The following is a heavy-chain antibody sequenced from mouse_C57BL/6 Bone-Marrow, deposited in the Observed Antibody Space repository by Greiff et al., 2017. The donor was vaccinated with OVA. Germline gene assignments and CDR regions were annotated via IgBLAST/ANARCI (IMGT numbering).Heavy chain of an antibody. CDR2: IRNKANNHAT. CDR1: GFTFSDAW. D-gene: IGHD2-10*02. Sequence: EVKVVESGGGLVQPGGSMKLSCAASGFTFSDAWMDWVRQSPEKGLEWVAEIRNKANNHATYYAESVKGRFTISRDDSKSSVYLQMNSLRAEDTGIYYGTLPSGDGIWYCDGWGTGTTVTVSS. CDR3: TLPSGDGIWYCDG. J-gene: IGHJ1*03. V-gene: IGHV6-6*01.